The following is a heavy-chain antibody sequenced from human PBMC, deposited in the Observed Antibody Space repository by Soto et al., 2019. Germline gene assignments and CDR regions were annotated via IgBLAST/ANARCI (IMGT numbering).Heavy chain of an antibody. CDR1: GGTFSSYA. Sequence: SVKVSCKASGGTFSSYAISWVRQAPGQGLEWMGGIIPIFGTANYAQKFQGRVTITADKSTSTAYMELSSLRSEDKAVYYCARGLNWGSNYYYGMDVWGQGTTVTVSS. D-gene: IGHD7-27*01. CDR3: ARGLNWGSNYYYGMDV. J-gene: IGHJ6*02. V-gene: IGHV1-69*06. CDR2: IIPIFGTA.